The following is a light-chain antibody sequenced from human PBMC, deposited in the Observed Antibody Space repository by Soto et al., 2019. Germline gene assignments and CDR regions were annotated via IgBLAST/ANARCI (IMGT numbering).Light chain of an antibody. CDR2: AAS. CDR1: QSISNY. V-gene: IGKV1-39*01. CDR3: QQSYGTPLT. Sequence: DMEMTQSPSSLSAFVGDRVTITCRASQSISNYLNWYQHKPGKVPKLLIYAASSLQSGVPTRFSGSGSGTDFTLTINSLQPEDFATYYCQQSYGTPLTVGGGTKIEIK. J-gene: IGKJ4*01.